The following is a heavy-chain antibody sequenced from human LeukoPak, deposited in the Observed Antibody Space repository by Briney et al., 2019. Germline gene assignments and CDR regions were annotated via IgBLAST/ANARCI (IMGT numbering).Heavy chain of an antibody. Sequence: SETLSLTFSVSGGSISGFYWSWIRQSAGKGLQWIGRIHTTGSTNYNPSLQSRVTMSVDMSKNQFSLKLSSVTAADTAVYYCARDPSQYTLDVWGAGTTVTVSS. CDR2: IHTTGST. CDR3: ARDPSQYTLDV. V-gene: IGHV4-4*07. J-gene: IGHJ6*04. CDR1: GGSISGFY. D-gene: IGHD5-18*01.